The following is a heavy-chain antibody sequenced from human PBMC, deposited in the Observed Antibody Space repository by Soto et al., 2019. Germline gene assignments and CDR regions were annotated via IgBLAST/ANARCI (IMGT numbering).Heavy chain of an antibody. CDR2: ISAYNGNT. J-gene: IGHJ6*02. D-gene: IGHD2-15*01. CDR1: GYTFTSYG. Sequence: GASVKVSCKASGYTFTSYGISWVRQAPGQGLEWMGWISAYNGNTNYAQKLQGRVTMTTDTSTSTAYMEMRSLRSDDTAVYYCARDGRTAASHYYYYYGMDVWGQGTTVTVSS. CDR3: ARDGRTAASHYYYYYGMDV. V-gene: IGHV1-18*04.